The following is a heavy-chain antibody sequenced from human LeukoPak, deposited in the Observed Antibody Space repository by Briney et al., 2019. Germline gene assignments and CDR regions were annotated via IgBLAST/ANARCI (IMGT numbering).Heavy chain of an antibody. J-gene: IGHJ4*02. CDR1: GYTFTGYY. V-gene: IGHV1-3*03. Sequence: GASVKVSCKASGYTFTGYYMHWVRQAPGQGLEWMGWINAGNGNTRYSQEFQGRVTITRDTSASTAYMELSSLRSEDMAVYYCARFNRGLADWGQGTLVTVSS. CDR2: INAGNGNT. D-gene: IGHD1-14*01. CDR3: ARFNRGLAD.